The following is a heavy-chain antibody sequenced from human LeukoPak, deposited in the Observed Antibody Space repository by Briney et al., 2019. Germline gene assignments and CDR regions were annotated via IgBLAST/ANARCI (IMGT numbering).Heavy chain of an antibody. CDR2: ISDSGGNT. D-gene: IGHD6-6*01. J-gene: IGHJ4*02. V-gene: IGHV3-23*01. CDR3: ARHRSSWLIDY. CDR1: GFTFNSYA. Sequence: GGSLRLSCAASGFTFNSYAMSWVRQAPWERLQWVSGISDSGGNTYYADSVRGRFTISRDNSKNTLYLQMNSLRAEDTAVYYCARHRSSWLIDYWGQGTLVAVSS.